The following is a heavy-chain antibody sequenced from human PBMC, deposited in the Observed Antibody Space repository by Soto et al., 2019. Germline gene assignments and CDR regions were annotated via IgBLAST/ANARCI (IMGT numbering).Heavy chain of an antibody. V-gene: IGHV1-46*03. D-gene: IGHD3-10*01. CDR3: ARGGSPPLWFGEGGYNWFDP. Sequence: ASVKVSCKASGYSFTGYSMHWVRQAPGQGLEWMGRINPRGGATSYAQKFQGRVTMTRDTSTSTVYTELSSLRSEDTAVYYCARGGSPPLWFGEGGYNWFDPWGQGTLVTVS. J-gene: IGHJ5*02. CDR2: INPRGGAT. CDR1: GYSFTGYS.